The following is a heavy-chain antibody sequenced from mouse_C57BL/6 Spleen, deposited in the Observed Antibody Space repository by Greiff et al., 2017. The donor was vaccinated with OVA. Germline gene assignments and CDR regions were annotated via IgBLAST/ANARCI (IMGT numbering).Heavy chain of an antibody. J-gene: IGHJ3*01. D-gene: IGHD1-1*01. CDR2: ISDGGSYT. Sequence: EVQVVESGGGLVKPGGSLKLSCAASGFTFSSYAMSWVRQTPEKRLEWVATISDGGSYTYYPDNVKGRFTISRDNAKNNLYLQMSHLKSEDTAMYYCAREGGSSLAWFAYWGQGTLVTVSA. CDR3: AREGGSSLAWFAY. CDR1: GFTFSSYA. V-gene: IGHV5-4*01.